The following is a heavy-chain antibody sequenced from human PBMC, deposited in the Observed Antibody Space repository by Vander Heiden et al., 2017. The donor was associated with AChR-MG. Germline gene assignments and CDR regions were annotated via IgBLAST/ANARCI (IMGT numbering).Heavy chain of an antibody. CDR3: AREWRGRRNPAMHGNWFDP. Sequence: QLQLQESGPGLVKPSETLSLTCTVSGGSISSSSYYWGWIRQPPGKGLEWIGSIYYSGSTYYNPSLKSRVTISVDTSKNQFSLKLSSVTAADTAVYYCAREWRGRRNPAMHGNWFDPWGQGTLVTVAS. CDR1: GGSISSSSYY. CDR2: IYYSGST. V-gene: IGHV4-39*02. J-gene: IGHJ5*02. D-gene: IGHD2-2*01.